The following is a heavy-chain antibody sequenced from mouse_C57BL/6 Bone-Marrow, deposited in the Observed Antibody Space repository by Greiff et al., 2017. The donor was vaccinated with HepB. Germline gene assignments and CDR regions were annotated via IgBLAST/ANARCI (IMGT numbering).Heavy chain of an antibody. J-gene: IGHJ1*03. Sequence: QVQLQQPGAELVRPGASVTLSCKASGYTFTDYEMHWVKQTPVHGLEWIGAIDPETGGTAYNQKFKGKAILTADKSSSTAYMELRSLTSEDSAVYYCTGLLRSRYFDVWGTGTTVTVSS. CDR3: TGLLRSRYFDV. D-gene: IGHD1-1*01. CDR2: IDPETGGT. V-gene: IGHV1-15*01. CDR1: GYTFTDYE.